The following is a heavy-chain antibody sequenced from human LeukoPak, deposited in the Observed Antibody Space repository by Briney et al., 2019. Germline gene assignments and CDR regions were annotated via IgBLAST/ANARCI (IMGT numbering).Heavy chain of an antibody. CDR2: ISGSGGST. CDR3: AKDRGRALWLRPHFDY. CDR1: GFTFSSYA. Sequence: GGSLRLFCAASGFTFSSYAMSWVRQAPGKGLEWVSAISGSGGSTYYADSVKGRFTISRDNSKNTLYLQMNSLRAEDTAVYYCAKDRGRALWLRPHFDYWGQGTLVTVSS. D-gene: IGHD5-12*01. V-gene: IGHV3-23*01. J-gene: IGHJ4*02.